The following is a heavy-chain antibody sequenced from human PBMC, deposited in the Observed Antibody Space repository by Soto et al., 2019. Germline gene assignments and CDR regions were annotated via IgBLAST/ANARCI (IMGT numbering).Heavy chain of an antibody. CDR3: AHRRWSCSSTSCSRGGWFDP. CDR1: GFSLSTSGVG. CDR2: IYWDDDK. V-gene: IGHV2-5*02. J-gene: IGHJ5*02. D-gene: IGHD2-2*01. Sequence: QITLKESGPTLVKPTQTLTLTCTFSGFSLSTSGVGVGWIRQPPGKALEWLALIYWDDDKRYSPSLKSRLTTTKDTSKNQVVLTMTNMDPVDTATYYCAHRRWSCSSTSCSRGGWFDPWGQGTLVTVSS.